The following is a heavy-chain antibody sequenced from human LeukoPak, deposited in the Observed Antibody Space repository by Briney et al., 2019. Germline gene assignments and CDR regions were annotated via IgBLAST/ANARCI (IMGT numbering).Heavy chain of an antibody. CDR1: GGSFSGYY. D-gene: IGHD5-12*01. CDR2: INHSGST. J-gene: IGHJ4*02. CDR3: ARGRIRPSGYDRFDY. V-gene: IGHV4-34*01. Sequence: SETLSLTCAVYGGSFSGYYWSWIRQPPGKGLEWIGEINHSGSTNYNPSLKSRVTISVDTSKNQFSLKLSSVTAADTAVYYCARGRIRPSGYDRFDYWGQGTLVTVSS.